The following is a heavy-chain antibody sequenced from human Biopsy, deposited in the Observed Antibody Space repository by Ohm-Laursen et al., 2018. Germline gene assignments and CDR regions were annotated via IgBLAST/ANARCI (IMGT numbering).Heavy chain of an antibody. J-gene: IGHJ4*02. D-gene: IGHD1-1*01. V-gene: IGHV1-24*01. CDR3: AADINVWNVNY. CDR1: GYTLTALS. Sequence: SVNVFCKVSGYTLTALSMHWVRQAPGRGLEWMGGFAPENGKTIYAQKFQGRITMTEDTSTDTAYMELSSLRSEDTAVYYCAADINVWNVNYWGQGTQVPVSS. CDR2: FAPENGKT.